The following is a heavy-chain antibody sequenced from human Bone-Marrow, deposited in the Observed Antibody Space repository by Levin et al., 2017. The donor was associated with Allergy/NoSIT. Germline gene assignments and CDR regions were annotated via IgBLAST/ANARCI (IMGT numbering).Heavy chain of an antibody. CDR3: ARFNHIGGAMWPNVRSG. J-gene: IGHJ4*02. CDR2: IIPITGIT. CDR1: GGTLSRYG. D-gene: IGHD1-26*01. V-gene: IGHV1-69*04. Sequence: SVKVSCKASGGTLSRYGISWVRQAPGQGLEWMGRIIPITGITTHAQKFQGRVTITADKSTGTAYLELSSLRSEDTALYYCARFNHIGGAMWPNVRSGWGLGTLVTISS.